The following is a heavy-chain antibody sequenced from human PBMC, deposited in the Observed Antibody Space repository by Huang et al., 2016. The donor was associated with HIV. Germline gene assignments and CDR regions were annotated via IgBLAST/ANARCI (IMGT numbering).Heavy chain of an antibody. CDR2: MSVSGSSI. CDR3: ARGGPVGYFNL. CDR1: GFLFTTFT. D-gene: IGHD2-15*01. Sequence: EVQLEESGGALVKPGGSLRLSCAATGFLFTTFTMHWVRQAAGKGLVGVPSMSVSGSSIYYADAVKGRFTISRDNTKKSLYLQMSSLSVDDTAFYFCARGGPVGYFNLWGHGTLVSVSS. J-gene: IGHJ4*03. V-gene: IGHV3-21*01.